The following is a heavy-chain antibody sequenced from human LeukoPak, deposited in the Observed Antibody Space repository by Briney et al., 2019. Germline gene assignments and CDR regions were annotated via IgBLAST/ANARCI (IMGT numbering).Heavy chain of an antibody. Sequence: SETLSLTCTVSGGSISGYYWSWIRQPPGKGLEWIGYIYYIGSTNYHPSLKSRVTISVDTSENQFSLRLSSVTAADTAVYYCARDLSGGSSFDYWGQGTLVTVSS. CDR2: IYYIGST. V-gene: IGHV4-59*01. D-gene: IGHD2-15*01. CDR3: ARDLSGGSSFDY. CDR1: GGSISGYY. J-gene: IGHJ4*02.